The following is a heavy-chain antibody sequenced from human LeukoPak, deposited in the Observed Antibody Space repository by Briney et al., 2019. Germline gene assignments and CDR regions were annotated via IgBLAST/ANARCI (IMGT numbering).Heavy chain of an antibody. D-gene: IGHD6-13*01. Sequence: PSETLSLTCIVSGASISDYYWSWIRQPPGKGLEWIGYIYYSGSTNYNPSLKSRVTISVDTSKNQFSLKLSSVTAADTAVYYCARRCLAAAGQNWSDPWGQGTLVTVSS. V-gene: IGHV4-59*08. J-gene: IGHJ5*02. CDR3: ARRCLAAAGQNWSDP. CDR2: IYYSGST. CDR1: GASISDYY.